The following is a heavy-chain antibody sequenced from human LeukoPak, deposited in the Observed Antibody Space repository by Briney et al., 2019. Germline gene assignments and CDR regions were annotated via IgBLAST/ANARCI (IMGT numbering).Heavy chain of an antibody. CDR1: GGSIRNYY. Sequence: ASETLSLTCTVSGGSIRNYYWSWIRQPPGKGLEWIGYVYYSGSTNYNPSLTSRVTISVDTSKNQFSLKLSSVTAADTAVYYCATSPGTTGTTWGQETLVTVSS. CDR3: ATSPGTTGTT. CDR2: VYYSGST. V-gene: IGHV4-59*08. J-gene: IGHJ4*02. D-gene: IGHD1-1*01.